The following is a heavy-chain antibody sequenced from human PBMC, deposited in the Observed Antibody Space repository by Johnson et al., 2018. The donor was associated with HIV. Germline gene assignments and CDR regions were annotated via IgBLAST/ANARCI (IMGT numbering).Heavy chain of an antibody. Sequence: QVQLVESGGGLVQPGGSLRLSCEASGFSFRSYAMHWVRQAPGKGLEWVAVISYDGRNTYSADSVKGRFTISRDNSKNTLYLQMNSLRAEDTAVYYCARGIDGSAQNSDAFDNWGQGTMVTVSS. D-gene: IGHD5-24*01. CDR1: GFSFRSYA. CDR3: ARGIDGSAQNSDAFDN. J-gene: IGHJ3*02. V-gene: IGHV3-30-3*01. CDR2: ISYDGRNT.